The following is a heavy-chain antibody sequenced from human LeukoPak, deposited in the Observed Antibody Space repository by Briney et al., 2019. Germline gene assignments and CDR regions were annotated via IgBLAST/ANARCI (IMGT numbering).Heavy chain of an antibody. J-gene: IGHJ3*02. CDR3: ARGASGSSLSGFDI. V-gene: IGHV4-4*07. Sequence: SETLSLTCTVSGGSISNYYWNWIRQPAGKGLQWIGHISTSGSTNYSPSLKSRVTMSIDTSKNQFSLNLSSVTAADTAVYYCARGASGSSLSGFDIWGQGTMDTVSS. D-gene: IGHD1-26*01. CDR2: ISTSGST. CDR1: GGSISNYY.